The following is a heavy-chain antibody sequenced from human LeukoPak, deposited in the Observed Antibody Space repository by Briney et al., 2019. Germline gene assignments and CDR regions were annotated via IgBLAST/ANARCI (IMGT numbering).Heavy chain of an antibody. J-gene: IGHJ4*02. CDR2: ISSSSSYI. CDR3: ARDLGSGSYYS. Sequence: PGGSLRLSCAASGFTFSSYSMNWVRQAPGKGLEWVSSISSSSSYIYYADSVKGRFTISRDNAKNSLYLQMNGLRAEDTALYHCARDLGSGSYYSWGQGTLVTVSS. D-gene: IGHD3-10*01. V-gene: IGHV3-21*04. CDR1: GFTFSSYS.